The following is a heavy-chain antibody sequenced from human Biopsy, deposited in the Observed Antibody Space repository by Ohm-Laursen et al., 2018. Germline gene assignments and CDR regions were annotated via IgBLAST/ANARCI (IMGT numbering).Heavy chain of an antibody. CDR2: IRPSGTNV. V-gene: IGHV3-11*01. D-gene: IGHD3/OR15-3a*01. CDR1: EFSFSDYH. CDR3: ARNLRLAITMNSGETTHSFHFGMDV. J-gene: IGHJ6*02. Sequence: SLRLSCAASEFSFSDYHMTWIRQTPGKGLEWVSYIRPSGTNVNSADFVRGRFSISRDNAKKSLYLQMSSLRAEDTAIYYCARNLRLAITMNSGETTHSFHFGMDVWGQGTSVTVSS.